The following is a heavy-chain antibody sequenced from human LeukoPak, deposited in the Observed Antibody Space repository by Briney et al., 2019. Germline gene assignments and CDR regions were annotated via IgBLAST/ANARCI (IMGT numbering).Heavy chain of an antibody. CDR1: GFTFSSHG. CDR2: IWYDGSKK. CDR3: ARDISRGSLDY. D-gene: IGHD2-15*01. J-gene: IGHJ4*02. V-gene: IGHV3-33*01. Sequence: GGSLRLSCAASGFTFSSHGMYWDRQAPGKGLEWVALIWYDGSKKNYADSVKGRFTISRDNSKNTLYLQMNSLRAEDTAVYYCARDISRGSLDYCGQGTLVTVSS.